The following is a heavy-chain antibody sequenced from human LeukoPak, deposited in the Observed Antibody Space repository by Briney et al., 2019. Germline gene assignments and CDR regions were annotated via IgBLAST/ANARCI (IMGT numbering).Heavy chain of an antibody. CDR1: GFTFSTYS. J-gene: IGHJ4*02. CDR3: AKDVVSDSGWDLDY. Sequence: GGSLRLSCAASGFTFSTYSMTWVRQGPGKGLEWVSSIYPSGDSTFYADSVKGRFTISRDNSKNTLYLQMSSLRTEDTAIYYCAKDVVSDSGWDLDYWGQGTLVTVSS. CDR2: IYPSGDST. V-gene: IGHV3-23*01. D-gene: IGHD6-19*01.